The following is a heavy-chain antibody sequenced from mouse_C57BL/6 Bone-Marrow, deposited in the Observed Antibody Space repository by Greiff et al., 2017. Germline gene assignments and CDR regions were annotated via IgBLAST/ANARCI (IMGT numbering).Heavy chain of an antibody. CDR2: IYPGSGST. CDR3: GRLLLYFDY. CDR1: GYTFTSYW. V-gene: IGHV1-55*01. Sequence: LQQPGASVKMSCKASGYTFTSYWITWVKQRPGQGLEWIGDIYPGSGSTNYNEKFKSKATLTVDTSSSTAYMHLSSLTSEDSAVYYCGRLLLYFDYWGQGTTLTVSS. J-gene: IGHJ2*01. D-gene: IGHD1-1*01.